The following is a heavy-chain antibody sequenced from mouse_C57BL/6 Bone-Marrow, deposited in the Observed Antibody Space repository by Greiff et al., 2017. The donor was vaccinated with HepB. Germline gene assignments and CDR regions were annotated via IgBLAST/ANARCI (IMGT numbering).Heavy chain of an antibody. D-gene: IGHD1-3*01. CDR2: IDPENGDT. V-gene: IGHV14-4*01. Sequence: EVKLMESGAELVRPGASVKLSCTASGFNIKDDYMHWVKQRPEQGLEWIGWIDPENGDTEYASKFQGKATITADTSSNTAYLQLSSLTSEDTAVYYCTGSSYYYAMDYWGQGTSVTVSS. CDR3: TGSSYYYAMDY. J-gene: IGHJ4*01. CDR1: GFNIKDDY.